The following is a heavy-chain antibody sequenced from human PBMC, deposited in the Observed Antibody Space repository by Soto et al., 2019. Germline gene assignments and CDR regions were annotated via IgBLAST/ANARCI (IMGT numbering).Heavy chain of an antibody. Sequence: GASGKVSWKASGYTLTRYGISWGRQAPGQGLEWVGWISAYNGNTNYAQKLQGRVTMTTDTSTSTAYMELRSLRSDDTAVYYCARGSAPANDFWSGYPDAFDIWGQGTMVTVSS. CDR1: GYTLTRYG. D-gene: IGHD3-3*01. J-gene: IGHJ3*02. V-gene: IGHV1-18*01. CDR2: ISAYNGNT. CDR3: ARGSAPANDFWSGYPDAFDI.